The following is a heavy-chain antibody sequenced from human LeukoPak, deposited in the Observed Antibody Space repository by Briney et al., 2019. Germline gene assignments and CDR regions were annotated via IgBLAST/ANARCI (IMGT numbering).Heavy chain of an antibody. V-gene: IGHV1-69*05. J-gene: IGHJ4*02. CDR3: GRKAGDCGGGSCYSIDY. D-gene: IGHD2-15*01. CDR1: RGSVSSEA. CDR2: IIPIFGTA. Sequence: ASVKVSCKAFRGSVSSEAISWVRQAPGQGLEWMGGIIPIFGTANYAQKFQGRVTITTDEFTSTAYMEVSSLRSEDTAVYYCGRKAGDCGGGSCYSIDYWGQGTLVTVSS.